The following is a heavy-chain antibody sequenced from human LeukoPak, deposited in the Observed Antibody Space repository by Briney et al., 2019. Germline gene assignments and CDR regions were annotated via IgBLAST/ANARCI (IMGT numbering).Heavy chain of an antibody. D-gene: IGHD6-19*01. V-gene: IGHV4-59*01. J-gene: IGHJ4*02. Sequence: SETLSLTCTVPGGSISSYYWSWIRQPPGKGLEWIGYIYYSGSTNYNLSLKSRVTISVDTSKNQFSLKLSSVTAADTAVYYCASAVAGTFFDYWGQGTLVTVSS. CDR3: ASAVAGTFFDY. CDR1: GGSISSYY. CDR2: IYYSGST.